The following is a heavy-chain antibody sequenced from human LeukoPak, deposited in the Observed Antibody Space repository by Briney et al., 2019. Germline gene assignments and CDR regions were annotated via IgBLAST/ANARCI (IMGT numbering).Heavy chain of an antibody. CDR3: AREYSGSSYYFDY. V-gene: IGHV3-66*02. Sequence: GGSLRLSCAASGFTVSSNYMSWVRQAPGKGLEWVSVIYSGGSTYYADSVNGRFTISRDNSKNALYLQMNSLRAEDTAVYYCAREYSGSSYYFDYWGQGTLVTVSS. D-gene: IGHD1-26*01. CDR2: IYSGGST. CDR1: GFTVSSNY. J-gene: IGHJ4*02.